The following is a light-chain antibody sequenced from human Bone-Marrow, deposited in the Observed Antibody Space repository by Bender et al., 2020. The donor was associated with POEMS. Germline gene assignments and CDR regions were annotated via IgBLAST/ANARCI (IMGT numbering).Light chain of an antibody. CDR1: RLGEKF. CDR2: EDN. Sequence: SYEVTQPPSVSVSPGQTASITCSGNRLGEKFVSWYQQKPGQSPVLVMYEDNKRPSGIPARFSGSNSGNTATLAISGTQAMDEADYYCQTWDSSTVVFGTGTKVTVL. J-gene: IGLJ1*01. CDR3: QTWDSSTVV. V-gene: IGLV3-1*01.